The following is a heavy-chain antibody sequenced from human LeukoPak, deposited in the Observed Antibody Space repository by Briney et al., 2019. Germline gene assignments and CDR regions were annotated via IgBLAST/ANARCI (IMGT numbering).Heavy chain of an antibody. CDR1: GFTFSSYE. J-gene: IGHJ5*01. CDR2: ISSSGSTI. Sequence: PGWSLRLSCAVSGFTFSSYEMNWVRQAPGRGLEWVSYISSSGSTIHYANSVKGRFTISRDNAKNSLYLQMNSLRGDDTAVYYCARRYSYGYDSWGQGTLVTVSS. V-gene: IGHV3-48*03. D-gene: IGHD5-18*01. CDR3: ARRYSYGYDS.